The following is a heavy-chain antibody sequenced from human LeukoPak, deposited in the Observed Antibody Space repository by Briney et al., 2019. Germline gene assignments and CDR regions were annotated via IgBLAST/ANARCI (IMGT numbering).Heavy chain of an antibody. J-gene: IGHJ4*02. D-gene: IGHD6-13*01. Sequence: GGSLRLSCAASGFTFSSYAMHWVRQAPGKGLEWVAVISYDGSNKYYADSVKGLFTISRDNSKNTLYLQMNSLKAEDTAVYYCARGGSSFDYWGQGTLVTVSS. CDR1: GFTFSSYA. V-gene: IGHV3-30-3*01. CDR3: ARGGSSFDY. CDR2: ISYDGSNK.